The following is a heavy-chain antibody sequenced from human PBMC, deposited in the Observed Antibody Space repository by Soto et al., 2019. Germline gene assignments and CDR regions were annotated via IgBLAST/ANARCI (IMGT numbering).Heavy chain of an antibody. V-gene: IGHV3-23*01. Sequence: PGVSLRLSCAASGFTFSSYSMNWVRQAPGKGLEWVSSISGRGLSGSRYTTYYVESVKGRFTIARDNSKDTLYLQMNNLRVEDKALYYCAKEMGARKPFDYWGQGTLVTVSS. D-gene: IGHD1-26*01. CDR3: AKEMGARKPFDY. J-gene: IGHJ4*02. CDR1: GFTFSSYS. CDR2: ISGRGLSGSRYTT.